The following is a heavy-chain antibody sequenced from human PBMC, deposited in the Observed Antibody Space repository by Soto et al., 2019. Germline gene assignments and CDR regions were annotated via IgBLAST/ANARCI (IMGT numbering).Heavy chain of an antibody. J-gene: IGHJ6*03. D-gene: IGHD6-6*01. CDR1: GFTFSSYA. Sequence: GGSLRLSCAASGFTFSSYAMHWLRQAPGKRLEYVSAISSNGSSTYYADSVKGRFTISRDNAKNSLYLQMNSLRAEDTAVYYCARADSSSSHPKDYYYYYMDVWGKGTTVTVSS. CDR3: ARADSSSSHPKDYYYYYMDV. V-gene: IGHV3-64*04. CDR2: ISSNGSST.